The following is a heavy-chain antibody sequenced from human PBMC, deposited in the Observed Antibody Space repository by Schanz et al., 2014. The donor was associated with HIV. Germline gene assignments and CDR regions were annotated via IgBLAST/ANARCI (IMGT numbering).Heavy chain of an antibody. D-gene: IGHD2-21*02. J-gene: IGHJ6*02. CDR2: INPSGGST. CDR3: TRAYCGADCSRFYYYGTDV. CDR1: GGSFSSYA. Sequence: QVQLVQSGAEVKKPGSSVKVSCKASGGSFSSYAINWVRQAPGQGLEWMGTINPSGGSTSYAQKFQGRVTMTRDTSTSTVYMELSSLRSEDTAVYYCTRAYCGADCSRFYYYGTDVWGQGTTVTVSS. V-gene: IGHV1-46*01.